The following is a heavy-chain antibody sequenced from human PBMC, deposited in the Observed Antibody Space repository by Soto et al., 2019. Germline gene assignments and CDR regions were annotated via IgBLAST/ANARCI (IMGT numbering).Heavy chain of an antibody. D-gene: IGHD2-15*01. CDR2: ISGSGGST. CDR1: GFTFSSIG. J-gene: IGHJ6*02. V-gene: IGHV3-23*01. Sequence: DVQLLESGGGLVQPGGSLRLSCAASGFTFSSIGMSWVRQAPGKGLEWVSAISGSGGSTYYADSVKGRFTISRDNSKNTLYLQMSGLRAEDTAVYYCAKDRVGGDWGQGTTVTVSS. CDR3: AKDRVGGD.